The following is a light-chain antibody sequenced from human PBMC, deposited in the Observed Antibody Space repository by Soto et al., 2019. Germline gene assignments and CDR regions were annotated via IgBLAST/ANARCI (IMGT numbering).Light chain of an antibody. V-gene: IGLV1-44*01. CDR2: HNN. J-gene: IGLJ2*01. CDR3: AVWDDTLKAVV. Sequence: QSVVTQPPSASGTPGQRVTISCSGSSSNVGSNTVDWYQLLPGTAPKLLIYHNNQRPSGVPDRLSGSKSGPSASLAISGLQSEDEADYYCAVWDDTLKAVVFGGGTKLTVL. CDR1: SSNVGSNT.